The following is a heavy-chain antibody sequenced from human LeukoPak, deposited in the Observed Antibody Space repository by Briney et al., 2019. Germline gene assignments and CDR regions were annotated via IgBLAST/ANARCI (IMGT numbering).Heavy chain of an antibody. Sequence: PSGTLSLTCAVSGGSISSSNCWSWVRQPPGKGLEWIGVIYHSGSTNYNPSLKSRVTISVDKSKNQFSLKLTSVTAADTAVYYCAAVTLIRTYDRVLAFDIWGQGTIVTVSS. CDR3: AAVTLIRTYDRVLAFDI. CDR1: GGSISSSNC. V-gene: IGHV4-4*02. D-gene: IGHD3-9*01. CDR2: IYHSGST. J-gene: IGHJ3*02.